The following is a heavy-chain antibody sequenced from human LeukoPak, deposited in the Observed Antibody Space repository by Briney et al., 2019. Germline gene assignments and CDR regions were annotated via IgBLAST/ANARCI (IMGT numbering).Heavy chain of an antibody. D-gene: IGHD4-11*01. CDR1: GFTFSSYG. CDR3: AREKNDYSNYIDY. J-gene: IGHJ4*02. CDR2: ISYDGSNK. Sequence: GGSLRLSCAASGFTFSSYGMHWVRQAPGKGLEWVAVISYDGSNKYYADSVKGRFTISRDNSKNTLYLQMNSLRAEDTAVYYCAREKNDYSNYIDYWGQGTLVTVSS. V-gene: IGHV3-30*03.